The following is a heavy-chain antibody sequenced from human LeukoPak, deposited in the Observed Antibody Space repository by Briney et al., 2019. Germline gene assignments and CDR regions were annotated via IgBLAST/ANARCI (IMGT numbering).Heavy chain of an antibody. CDR2: SSSSGITI. CDR3: VRDHSYGLGSLDYFDY. J-gene: IGHJ4*02. D-gene: IGHD3-10*01. Sequence: GGSLRLSCAASGFTFSDYYMSWIRQAPGKGLEWVSYSSSSGITIYYADSVKGRFTISRDNTKNSLYLQMNSLRAEDTAVYYCVRDHSYGLGSLDYFDYWGQGTLVTVSS. V-gene: IGHV3-11*01. CDR1: GFTFSDYY.